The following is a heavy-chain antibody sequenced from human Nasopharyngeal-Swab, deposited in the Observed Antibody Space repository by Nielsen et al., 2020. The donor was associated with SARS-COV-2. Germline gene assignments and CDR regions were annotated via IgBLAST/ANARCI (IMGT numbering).Heavy chain of an antibody. D-gene: IGHD2-2*02. CDR1: GFHFCSYW. Sequence: GESMKIYWAASGFHFCSYWMSWVRQAPGEVVEWGANIKQDGSEKYYVDSVKGRFTISRDNAKNSLYLQMNSLRAEDTAVYYCARGDIVVVPAAILYYYYYMDVWGKGTTVTVSS. CDR2: IKQDGSEK. V-gene: IGHV3-7*01. J-gene: IGHJ6*03. CDR3: ARGDIVVVPAAILYYYYYMDV.